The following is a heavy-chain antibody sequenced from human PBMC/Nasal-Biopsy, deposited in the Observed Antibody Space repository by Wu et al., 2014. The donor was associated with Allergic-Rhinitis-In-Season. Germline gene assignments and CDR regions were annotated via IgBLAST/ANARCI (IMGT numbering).Heavy chain of an antibody. D-gene: IGHD1-26*01. CDR1: GFTLNDHA. V-gene: IGHV3-23*01. CDR2: ISGSAGNT. J-gene: IGHJ6*02. Sequence: LRLSCAVTGFTLNDHAMHWVRQVPGKGLEWVSAISGSAGNTYYADSVKGRFTISRDNSKNTVYLQMNSLRAEDTAVYYCARGSMSDYYYYGMDVWGQGTTVTV. CDR3: ARGSMSDYYYYGMDV.